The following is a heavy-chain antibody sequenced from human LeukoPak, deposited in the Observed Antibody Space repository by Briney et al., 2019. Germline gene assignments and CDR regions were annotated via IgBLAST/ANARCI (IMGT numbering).Heavy chain of an antibody. J-gene: IGHJ4*02. D-gene: IGHD3-22*01. CDR2: ISDSGRT. CDR3: TKGYYEPFDS. V-gene: IGHV4-59*02. Sequence: SETLSLTCTVSGASVNSYYWDWIRQPPGKGLEWIGCISDSGRTYYNPSLKSRVTVSLGTSNNQFSLRLTSVTAADSAMYYCTKGYYEPFDSWGQGTLVTVSS. CDR1: GASVNSYY.